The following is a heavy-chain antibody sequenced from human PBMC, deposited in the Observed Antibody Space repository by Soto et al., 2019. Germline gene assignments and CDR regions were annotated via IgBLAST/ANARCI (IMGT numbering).Heavy chain of an antibody. J-gene: IGHJ4*02. D-gene: IGHD1-7*01. CDR3: ARHVTGTTVYYFDY. Sequence: PSETLSLTCTVSGGSISSSNFYWGWIRQPPGKGLEWIGSIYYSGSIYYNPSLKSRVTISVDKSKNQFSLKLSSVTAADTAVYYCARHVTGTTVYYFDYWGQETLVTVSS. V-gene: IGHV4-39*01. CDR1: GGSISSSNFY. CDR2: IYYSGSI.